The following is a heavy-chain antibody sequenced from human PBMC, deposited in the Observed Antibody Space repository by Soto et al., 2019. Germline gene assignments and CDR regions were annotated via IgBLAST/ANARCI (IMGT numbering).Heavy chain of an antibody. CDR3: AREDILGVRSFDY. D-gene: IGHD3-9*01. CDR2: ISSGSKTI. Sequence: GGSLRLSCAAPGFTFSGYSVNWVRQAPGKGLEWVSYISSGSKTIYYAESVKGRFTVSRDNARNSQYLQMNSLRDEDTAVYYCAREDILGVRSFDYWGQGTLVTVSS. CDR1: GFTFSGYS. V-gene: IGHV3-48*02. J-gene: IGHJ4*02.